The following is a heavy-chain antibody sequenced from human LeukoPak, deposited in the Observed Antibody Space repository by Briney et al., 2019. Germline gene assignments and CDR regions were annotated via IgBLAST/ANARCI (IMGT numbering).Heavy chain of an antibody. D-gene: IGHD2-8*01. CDR2: IKQVGRET. Sequence: PGRSLRLSCAASSYPFVNNWMTWVRQDAGKGLEWVASIKQVGRETFYFDSVKGRCAISRDNARDSIYLQMNILRAEDAAVYYCARARYCANSVCHIGGGLDVWGPGTTVTVSS. V-gene: IGHV3-7*04. CDR1: SYPFVNNW. CDR3: ARARYCANSVCHIGGGLDV. J-gene: IGHJ6*02.